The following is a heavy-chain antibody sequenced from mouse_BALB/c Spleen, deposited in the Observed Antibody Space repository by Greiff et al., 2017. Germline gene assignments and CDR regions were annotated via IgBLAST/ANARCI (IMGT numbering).Heavy chain of an antibody. CDR2: ISYSGST. J-gene: IGHJ2*01. D-gene: IGHD2-3*01. V-gene: IGHV3-2*02. Sequence: EVKLMESGPGLVKPSQSLSLTCTVTGYSITSDYAWNWIRQFPGNKLEWMGYISYSGSTSYNPSLKSRISITRDTSKNQFFLQLNSVTTEDTATYYCARGPEDDGYYVTDYWGQGTTLTVSS. CDR1: GYSITSDYA. CDR3: ARGPEDDGYYVTDY.